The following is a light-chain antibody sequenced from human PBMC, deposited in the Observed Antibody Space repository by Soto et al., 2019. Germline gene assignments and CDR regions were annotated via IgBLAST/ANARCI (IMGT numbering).Light chain of an antibody. J-gene: IGKJ1*01. CDR2: AAS. V-gene: IGKV1-27*01. Sequence: DIQMTQSPSSLSASVGDRVTMTCRASQGIGNYLAWYQQRPGKVPKLLIYAASTLQSGVPSRFSGSGSGPEFTLTISSLQPDDFATYYCQQYNSYSPTFGQGTKVDI. CDR1: QGIGNY. CDR3: QQYNSYSPT.